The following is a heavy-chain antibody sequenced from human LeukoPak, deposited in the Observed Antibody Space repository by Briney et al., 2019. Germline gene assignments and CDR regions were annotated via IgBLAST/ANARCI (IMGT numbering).Heavy chain of an antibody. D-gene: IGHD3-22*01. J-gene: IGHJ4*02. Sequence: PGRSLRLSCAASGFTFDDYAMHWVRQAPGKGLEWVSGISWNSGSIGYADSGKGRFTISRDNAKNSLYLQMNSLRAKDTALYYCAKTQDYYDSSGYFDYWGQGTLVTVSS. CDR2: ISWNSGSI. CDR3: AKTQDYYDSSGYFDY. V-gene: IGHV3-9*01. CDR1: GFTFDDYA.